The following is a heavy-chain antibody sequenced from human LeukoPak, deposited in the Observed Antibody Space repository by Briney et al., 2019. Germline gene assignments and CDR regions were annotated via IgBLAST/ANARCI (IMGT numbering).Heavy chain of an antibody. D-gene: IGHD2-2*01. J-gene: IGHJ4*02. CDR2: INHSGST. V-gene: IGHV4-34*01. Sequence: SETLSLTCAVSGGSISSGGYYWSWIRQPPGKGLEWIGEINHSGSTNYNPSLKSRVTISVDTSKNQFSLKLSSVTAADTAVYYCARRLGYCSSTSCEDYWGQGTLVTVSS. CDR3: ARRLGYCSSTSCEDY. CDR1: GGSISSGGYY.